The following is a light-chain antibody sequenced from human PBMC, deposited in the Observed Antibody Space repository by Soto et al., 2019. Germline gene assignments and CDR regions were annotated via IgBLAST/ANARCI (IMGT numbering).Light chain of an antibody. J-gene: IGKJ5*01. Sequence: TKWRATGPLCLGKGATLAGRASQSVSNNLAWYQQKPGQAPRLLIYDAYNRATGIPPRFSGSGSGTDCTLTISSLEPEDSAVYYFQQRHMWPMAFGQGTRLEIK. CDR3: QQRHMWPMA. CDR2: DAY. CDR1: QSVSNN. V-gene: IGKV3-11*01.